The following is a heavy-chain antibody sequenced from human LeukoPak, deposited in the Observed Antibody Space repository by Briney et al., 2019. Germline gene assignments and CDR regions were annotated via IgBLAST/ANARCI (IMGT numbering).Heavy chain of an antibody. V-gene: IGHV4-39*01. D-gene: IGHD2-15*01. CDR2: IYYSGST. J-gene: IGHJ6*02. CDR3: ASTRYCSGGSCYPLYYYYYGMDV. Sequence: PSETLSLTCTVSGGSISSSSYYWGWIRQPPGKGLEWIGSIYYSGSTYCNPSLKSRVTISVDTSKNQFSLKLSSVTAADTAVYYCASTRYCSGGSCYPLYYYYYGMDVWGQGTTVTVSS. CDR1: GGSISSSSYY.